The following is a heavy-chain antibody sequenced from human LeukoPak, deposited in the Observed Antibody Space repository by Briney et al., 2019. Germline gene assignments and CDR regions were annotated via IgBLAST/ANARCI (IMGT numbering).Heavy chain of an antibody. J-gene: IGHJ4*02. CDR3: ARDLIAVAAPYYFDY. Sequence: PSETLSLTCTVSGGSISSYYWSWIRQPAGKGLEWIGRIYTSGSTNYNPSLKSRVTMSVDTSKNQFSLKLSSVTAADTAVYYCARDLIAVAAPYYFDYWGQGTLVTVSS. CDR1: GGSISSYY. D-gene: IGHD6-19*01. CDR2: IYTSGST. V-gene: IGHV4-4*07.